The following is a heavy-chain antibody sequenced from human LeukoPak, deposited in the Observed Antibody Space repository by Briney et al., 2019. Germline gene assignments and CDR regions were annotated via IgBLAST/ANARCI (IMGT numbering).Heavy chain of an antibody. D-gene: IGHD3-10*01. Sequence: PGESLKISCKDSEYSFTRYLISWVRQLPGKGLEWMGRIDPSDSYTNYRPSFQGHVTLSADKSISTAYLQWSSLKASDTAMYYCARQKRGTYITYRGQGTPVTV. J-gene: IGHJ4*02. CDR1: EYSFTRYL. CDR2: IDPSDSYT. V-gene: IGHV5-10-1*01. CDR3: ARQKRGTYITY.